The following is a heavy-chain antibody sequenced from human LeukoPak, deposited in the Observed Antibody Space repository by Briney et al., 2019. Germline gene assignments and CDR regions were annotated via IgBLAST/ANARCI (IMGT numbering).Heavy chain of an antibody. Sequence: PGRSLRLSCAASGFTFSTYTMNWVRQAPGKGLEWVSSISSSSSYIYYADSVKGGFTISRDNAKSSLYLQMNSLRAEDTAVYYCARLSGTWFDPWGQGTLVTVSS. J-gene: IGHJ5*02. V-gene: IGHV3-21*01. CDR2: ISSSSSYI. CDR1: GFTFSTYT. D-gene: IGHD6-25*01. CDR3: ARLSGTWFDP.